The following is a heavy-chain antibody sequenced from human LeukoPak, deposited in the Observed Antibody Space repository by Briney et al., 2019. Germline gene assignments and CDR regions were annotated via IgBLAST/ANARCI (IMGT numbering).Heavy chain of an antibody. CDR3: VREARAGNWFDP. Sequence: ASVKVSCKASGYTFTTYYIHWVRQAPVQGLEWMGWINPDSGGTNYAQKFQGRVTMTRDTSISTVYMDLSMLRSDDTAIYYCVREARAGNWFDPWGKGTLVIVSS. CDR1: GYTFTTYY. CDR2: INPDSGGT. V-gene: IGHV1-2*02. J-gene: IGHJ5*02.